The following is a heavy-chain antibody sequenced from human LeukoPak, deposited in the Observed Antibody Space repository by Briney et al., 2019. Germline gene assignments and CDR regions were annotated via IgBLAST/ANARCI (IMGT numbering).Heavy chain of an antibody. D-gene: IGHD6-19*01. J-gene: IGHJ4*02. V-gene: IGHV3-23*01. Sequence: GGSLRLSCAASGFTFSAYAMSWVRQAPGKGLEWVSSISGGGVHTYYADSVKGRFSISRDNSKNTLYLQMNSLRAEDTAVYYCAKDGGGWYTTGWYYFDYWGQGTLVTVSS. CDR3: AKDGGGWYTTGWYYFDY. CDR2: ISGGGVHT. CDR1: GFTFSAYA.